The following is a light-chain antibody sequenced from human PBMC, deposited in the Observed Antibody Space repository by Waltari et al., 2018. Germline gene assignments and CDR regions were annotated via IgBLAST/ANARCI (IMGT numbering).Light chain of an antibody. J-gene: IGKJ1*01. CDR3: LQYNHWPPWT. V-gene: IGKV3-15*01. CDR1: QSVGSK. CDR2: DAY. Sequence: EIEMTQSPATLSVSPGERATLSCRASQSVGSKLAWYQQKPGQAPRLLNYDAYPRATGIPARFTGSGSGTEFTLTISSLQSEDFAVYHCLQYNHWPPWTFGQGTKVEIK.